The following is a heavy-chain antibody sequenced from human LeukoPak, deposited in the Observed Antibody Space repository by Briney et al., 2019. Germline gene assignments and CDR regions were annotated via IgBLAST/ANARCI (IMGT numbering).Heavy chain of an antibody. CDR2: INPSGGST. CDR3: ARDSAPLRFLEWFPYYFDY. V-gene: IGHV1-46*01. CDR1: GYTFTSYY. J-gene: IGHJ4*02. Sequence: ASVKVSCKASGYTFTSYYMHWVRQSPGQGLEWMGIINPSGGSTSYAQKFQGRVTMTRDTSTSTVYMELSSLRSEDTAVYYCARDSAPLRFLEWFPYYFDYWGQGTLVTVSS. D-gene: IGHD3-3*01.